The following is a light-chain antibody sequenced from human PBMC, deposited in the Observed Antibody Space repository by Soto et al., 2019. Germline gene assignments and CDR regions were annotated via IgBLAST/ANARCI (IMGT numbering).Light chain of an antibody. J-gene: IGKJ1*01. CDR1: QDISNH. Sequence: DIQMTQSPSAMSASVGARVTITCRPSQDISNHLAWFQQKPGKVPQSLIFAASSLQSGVPSRFSGSGSGTEFTLTISGLQSEDFATYYCLHYNGFPRTFGQGTKVEIK. CDR3: LHYNGFPRT. V-gene: IGKV1-17*03. CDR2: AAS.